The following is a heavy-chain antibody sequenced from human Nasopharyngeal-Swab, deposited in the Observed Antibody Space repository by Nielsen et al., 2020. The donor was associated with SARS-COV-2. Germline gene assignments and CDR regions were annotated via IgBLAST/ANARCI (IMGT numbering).Heavy chain of an antibody. V-gene: IGHV1-24*01. CDR3: ATVIRSIFGVAYGNSAFDY. J-gene: IGHJ4*02. Sequence: ASVKVSCKVSGDRHTELSMHWVRQAPGKGLEWMGGFDAEDGERIYAQKFQGRVAMTEDRSTGTAYMELSGLRSEDTAIYYCATVIRSIFGVAYGNSAFDYWGQGTLVTVSS. CDR2: FDAEDGER. D-gene: IGHD3-3*01. CDR1: GDRHTELS.